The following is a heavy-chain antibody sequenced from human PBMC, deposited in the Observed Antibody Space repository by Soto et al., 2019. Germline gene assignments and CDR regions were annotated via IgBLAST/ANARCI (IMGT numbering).Heavy chain of an antibody. CDR3: ARADYYGDPGSY. J-gene: IGHJ4*02. D-gene: IGHD3-10*01. CDR1: GFIVSHNY. CDR2: IYISGAT. Sequence: GGSLRLSCIPSGFIVSHNYMSWVRQAPGTGLEWVSVIYISGATYYADSVKGRFTISRDHAKNSLYLQMNSLGADDTAVYYCARADYYGDPGSYWGQGTLVTVSS. V-gene: IGHV3-53*01.